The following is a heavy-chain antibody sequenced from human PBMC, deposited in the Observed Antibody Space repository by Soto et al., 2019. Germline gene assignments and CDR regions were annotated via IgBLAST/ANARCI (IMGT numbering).Heavy chain of an antibody. V-gene: IGHV3-23*01. J-gene: IGHJ4*02. D-gene: IGHD6-13*01. CDR1: GITFSNYA. Sequence: PGGCRRRSCAASGITFSNYAMSWVRQAPGKGLEWVSAISGSGGSTYYADSVKGRFTISRDKSKNTLYLQMNSLRAEDTALYYCAKSFRSNWYDYFVYLGQGSLLTFSS. CDR3: AKSFRSNWYDYFVY. CDR2: ISGSGGST.